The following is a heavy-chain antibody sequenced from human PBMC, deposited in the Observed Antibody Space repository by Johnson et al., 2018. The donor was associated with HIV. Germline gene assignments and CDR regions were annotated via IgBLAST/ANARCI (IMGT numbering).Heavy chain of an antibody. D-gene: IGHD5-18*01. Sequence: VQLVESGGGLAQPGGSLRLSCAASGFTFSNHYMSWVRQAPGKGLEWVANIKQDGSETYSVDSVKGRFTISRDNAKNSLYRQMNSLRAEDTAVYYCAREDTAVVIKRAFDIWGQGTMVTVSS. CDR1: GFTFSNHY. CDR3: AREDTAVVIKRAFDI. V-gene: IGHV3-7*01. J-gene: IGHJ3*02. CDR2: IKQDGSET.